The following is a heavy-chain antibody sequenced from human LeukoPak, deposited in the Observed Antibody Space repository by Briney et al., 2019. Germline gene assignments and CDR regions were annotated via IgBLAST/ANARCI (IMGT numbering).Heavy chain of an antibody. Sequence: GGSLRLSCAASGFTFSSYGMHWVRQAPGKGLEWVAVISYDGSNKYYADSVKGRFTISRDNSKNTLYLQMNSLRAEDTAVYYCAKDGPPGVVVPAATDYWGQGTLVTVSS. CDR3: AKDGPPGVVVPAATDY. CDR1: GFTFSSYG. V-gene: IGHV3-30*18. J-gene: IGHJ4*02. D-gene: IGHD2-2*01. CDR2: ISYDGSNK.